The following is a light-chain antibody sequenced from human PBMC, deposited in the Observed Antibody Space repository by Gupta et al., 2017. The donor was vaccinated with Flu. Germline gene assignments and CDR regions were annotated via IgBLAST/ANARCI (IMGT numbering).Light chain of an antibody. CDR1: QSLSSW. CDR2: KAS. V-gene: IGKV1-5*03. Sequence: GDRITIICRASQSLSSWLAWYQQKPGKAPNLLIYKASNLESGVPSRFSGSGSGTEFTLTISSLQPDDFATYYCQQYDSYSLTFGGGTKVEI. J-gene: IGKJ4*01. CDR3: QQYDSYSLT.